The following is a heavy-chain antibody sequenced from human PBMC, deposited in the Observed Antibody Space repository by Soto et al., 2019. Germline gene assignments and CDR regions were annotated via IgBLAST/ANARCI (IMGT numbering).Heavy chain of an antibody. D-gene: IGHD5-12*01. CDR2: ISGSGGST. J-gene: IGHJ4*02. CDR3: AKAGVGWGRRSFDY. CDR1: GFTFSSYA. V-gene: IGHV3-23*01. Sequence: EVQLLESGGGLVQPGGSLRLSCAASGFTFSSYAMSWVRQAPGKGLEWVSSISGSGGSTYYADSVKGRFTISKDNSKKTLYLQMNSLRAEDTAVYYCAKAGVGWGRRSFDYWGQGSLLTVSS.